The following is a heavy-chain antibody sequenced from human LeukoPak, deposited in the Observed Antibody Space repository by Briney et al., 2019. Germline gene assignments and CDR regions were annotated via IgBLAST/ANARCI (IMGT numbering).Heavy chain of an antibody. D-gene: IGHD2-2*01. CDR3: ARGLVVPAAIHSPDY. CDR2: ISSSSSYI. CDR1: GFTFSSYS. Sequence: PGGSLRLSCAAFGFTFSSYSMNWVRQAPGKGLEWVSSISSSSSYIYYADSVKGRFTISRDNAKNSLYLQMNSLRAEDTAVYYCARGLVVPAAIHSPDYWGQGTLVTVSS. J-gene: IGHJ4*02. V-gene: IGHV3-21*01.